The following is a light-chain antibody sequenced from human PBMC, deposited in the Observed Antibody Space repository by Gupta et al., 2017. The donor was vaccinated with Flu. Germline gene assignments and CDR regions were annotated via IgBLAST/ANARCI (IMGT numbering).Light chain of an antibody. J-gene: IGLJ3*02. Sequence: TCTLSSGHNTYAIAWHQQQPEKGPRFSMIINSDGRHSKGVGIPFRFSGSSSGAYRYLTISHLQSEADAYYYCQACSIGIDGVFGGGTKLTVL. CDR2: INSDGRH. CDR1: SGHNTYA. V-gene: IGLV4-69*01. CDR3: QACSIGIDGV.